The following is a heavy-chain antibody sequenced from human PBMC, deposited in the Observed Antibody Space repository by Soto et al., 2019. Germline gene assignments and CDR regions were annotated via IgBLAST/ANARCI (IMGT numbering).Heavy chain of an antibody. D-gene: IGHD3-3*01. Sequence: QVQLVESGGGVVQPGRSLRLSCAASGFTFSSYAMHWVHQAPGKGLEWVAVISYDGSNKYYADSVKGRFTISRDNSKNTLYLQMNSLRAEDTAVYYCASSSEGVGGQGTLVTVSS. CDR1: GFTFSSYA. V-gene: IGHV3-30-3*01. J-gene: IGHJ4*02. CDR3: ASSSEGV. CDR2: ISYDGSNK.